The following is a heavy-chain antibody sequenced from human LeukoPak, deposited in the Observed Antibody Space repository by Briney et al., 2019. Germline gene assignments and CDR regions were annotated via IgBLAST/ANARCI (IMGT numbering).Heavy chain of an antibody. CDR2: ISYDGSNK. CDR1: GFTFSSYA. CDR3: ARVGEYSSSSAPVY. Sequence: GGSLRLSCAASGFTFSSYAMHWVRQAPGKGLEWVAVISYDGSNKYYADSVKGRFTISRDNSKNTLYLQMNSLRAEDTAVYYCARVGEYSSSSAPVYWGQGTLVTVSS. D-gene: IGHD6-13*01. J-gene: IGHJ4*02. V-gene: IGHV3-30-3*01.